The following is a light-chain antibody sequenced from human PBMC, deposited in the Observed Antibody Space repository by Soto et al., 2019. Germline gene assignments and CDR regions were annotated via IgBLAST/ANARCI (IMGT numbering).Light chain of an antibody. J-gene: IGKJ1*01. V-gene: IGKV1-5*03. CDR1: QTISSW. CDR2: KAS. Sequence: DIQMTQSPSTLSASVGDTVTVTCRASQTISSWLAWYQQKPGKAPKLLIYKASTLKSGVPSRFSGSGSGTEFTLTISSLQPDDFATYYCQHYNSYSEAFGQGTTGDIK. CDR3: QHYNSYSEA.